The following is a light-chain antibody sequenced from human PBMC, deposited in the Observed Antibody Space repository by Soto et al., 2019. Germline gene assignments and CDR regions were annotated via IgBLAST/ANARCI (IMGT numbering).Light chain of an antibody. CDR2: HAS. CDR3: QQYDGLPIT. CDR1: QSISRG. V-gene: IGKV1-5*01. J-gene: IGKJ5*01. Sequence: DIQMTQSPSTLSASVGDRVTITCRASQSISRGLAWYQQKPGKAPKLLIYHASTLESGVPSRFRGSGSGTEFSFNITSLQPEDVATYYCQQYDGLPITFGQGTRLEIK.